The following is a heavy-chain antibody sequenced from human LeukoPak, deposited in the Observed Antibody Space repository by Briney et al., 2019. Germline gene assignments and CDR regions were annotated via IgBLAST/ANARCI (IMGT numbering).Heavy chain of an antibody. CDR3: TRDLMDYDVSTGLHHYYMDV. Sequence: GGSLRLSCVASGFTFSSYWMHWVRQDPRKGLLWVSRINGDGRNINYADSVRGRFTISRDNAKNTLFLQMNTLRVEDTAVYYCTRDLMDYDVSTGLHHYYMDVWGQGTTVTVSS. D-gene: IGHD3-9*01. CDR1: GFTFSSYW. J-gene: IGHJ6*02. CDR2: INGDGRNI. V-gene: IGHV3-74*01.